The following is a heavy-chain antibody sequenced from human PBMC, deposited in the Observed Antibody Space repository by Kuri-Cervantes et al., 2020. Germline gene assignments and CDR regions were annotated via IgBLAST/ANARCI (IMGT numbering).Heavy chain of an antibody. CDR1: GFTFSSYA. V-gene: IGHV3-23*01. J-gene: IGHJ6*03. CDR3: ANRPEGRFLEWSTHYYYMDV. D-gene: IGHD3-3*01. CDR2: ISCSGGST. Sequence: GGSLRLSCAASGFTFSSYAMNWVRQAPGKGLEWVSVISCSGGSTYYADSVKGRFTISRDNSKNTLYLQMNSLRAEDTAVYYCANRPEGRFLEWSTHYYYMDVWGKGTTVTVSS.